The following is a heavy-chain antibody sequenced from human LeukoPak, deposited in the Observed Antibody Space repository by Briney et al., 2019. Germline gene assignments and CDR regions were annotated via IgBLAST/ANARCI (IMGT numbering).Heavy chain of an antibody. J-gene: IGHJ4*02. CDR2: IYYSGST. Sequence: PSETLSLTCTVSGGSISSYYWSWIRQPPGEGLEWIGYIYYSGSTSYNPSLKSRVTISIDTSKNRFSLKLSSVTAADTAVYYCARGRYGAFDYWGQGTLVTVSS. CDR1: GGSISSYY. CDR3: ARGRYGAFDY. D-gene: IGHD4-17*01. V-gene: IGHV4-59*01.